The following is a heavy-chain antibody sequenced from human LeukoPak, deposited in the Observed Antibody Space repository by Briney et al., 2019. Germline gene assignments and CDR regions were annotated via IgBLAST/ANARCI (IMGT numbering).Heavy chain of an antibody. Sequence: VASVKVSCEASGGTFSSYAITWVRQAPGQGLEWMGRIIPIFGTANYAQKFQGRVTITTDESTSTAYMELSTLRPDDTAVYYCASERPPGDSSNWFLEGYFDIWGQGTLVTVSS. V-gene: IGHV1-69*05. J-gene: IGHJ4*02. CDR2: IIPIFGTA. CDR3: ASERPPGDSSNWFLEGYFDI. D-gene: IGHD6-13*01. CDR1: GGTFSSYA.